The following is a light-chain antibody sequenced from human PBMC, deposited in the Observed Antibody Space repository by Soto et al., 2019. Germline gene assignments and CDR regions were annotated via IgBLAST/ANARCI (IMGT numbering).Light chain of an antibody. J-gene: IGKJ4*01. CDR2: GAF. CDR3: QQYKNWPPLT. Sequence: EIVMTQSPATLSVSPGERATLSCRASQSVSSNLAWYRQKPGQAPRHLIYGAFTRATGIPVRFRGSGSGTEFTLTISSLQSEDFAVYYCQQYKNWPPLTFGGGTKVEIK. V-gene: IGKV3-15*01. CDR1: QSVSSN.